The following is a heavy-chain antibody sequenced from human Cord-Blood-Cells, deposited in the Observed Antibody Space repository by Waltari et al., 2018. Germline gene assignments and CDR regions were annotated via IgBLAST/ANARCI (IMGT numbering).Heavy chain of an antibody. V-gene: IGHV1-2*06. D-gene: IGHD2-15*01. Sequence: QVQLVQSGAGVKKPGAAVKVSCKAFGYTFTGYYLHWVRQAPGQRLEWMGRINPNSGGTNYAQKFQGRVTMTRDTSISTAYMELSRLRSDDTAVYYCARVQCSGGSCYYYYGMDVWGQGTTVTVSS. CDR3: ARVQCSGGSCYYYYGMDV. CDR2: INPNSGGT. J-gene: IGHJ6*02. CDR1: GYTFTGYY.